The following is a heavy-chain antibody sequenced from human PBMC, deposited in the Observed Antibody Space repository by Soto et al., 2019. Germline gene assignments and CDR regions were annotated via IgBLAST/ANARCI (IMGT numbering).Heavy chain of an antibody. CDR2: IRSKTNGYAT. Sequence: GGSLRLSCVASGFTFSSYAMSWVRQAPGKGLEWVGRIRSKTNGYATAYAASVKGRFTVSRDDSDNTAFLQMNSLKVEDTAVYYCTRHGVSGWGQGTPVTVSS. CDR1: GFTFSSYA. V-gene: IGHV3-73*01. CDR3: TRHGVSG. D-gene: IGHD3-3*01. J-gene: IGHJ4*02.